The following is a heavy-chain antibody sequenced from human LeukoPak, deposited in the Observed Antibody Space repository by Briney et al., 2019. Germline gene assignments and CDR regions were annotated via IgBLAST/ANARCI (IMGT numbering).Heavy chain of an antibody. CDR2: INPNSGDT. CDR1: GYTFTGYY. D-gene: IGHD3-3*01. Sequence: ASVKVSCKASGYTFTGYYMHWVRQAPGQGLEWMGWINPNSGDTGYAQKFQGRVTITRNTSISTAYMELSSLRSEDTAVYYCARGKITRITIFGVTNAFDIWGQGTMVTVSS. CDR3: ARGKITRITIFGVTNAFDI. J-gene: IGHJ3*02. V-gene: IGHV1-8*03.